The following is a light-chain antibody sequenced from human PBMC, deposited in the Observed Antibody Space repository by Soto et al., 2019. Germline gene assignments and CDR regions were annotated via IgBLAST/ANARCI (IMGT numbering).Light chain of an antibody. J-gene: IGKJ1*01. CDR3: QKYGSPGT. CDR1: QSVSNNY. Sequence: EIVLTQSPGTLSLSPGXRATLSCRASQSVSNNYLAWYQQKPGQAPRLLIYGASNRATGIPDRFSGSGSETDFTLTISRLEPEDCAVYYCQKYGSPGTFCQGTKADIK. CDR2: GAS. V-gene: IGKV3-20*01.